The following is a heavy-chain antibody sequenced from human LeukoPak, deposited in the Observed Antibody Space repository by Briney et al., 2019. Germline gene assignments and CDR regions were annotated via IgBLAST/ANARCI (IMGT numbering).Heavy chain of an antibody. CDR3: ARGDNNGDWFDP. Sequence: KPSETLSLTCTVSGGSISTYYWNWIRQPPGKGLEWIGYVYYSGRTNYNPSLKSRVTISVDTSKNQFSLKLSSVTAADTAVYYCARGDNNGDWFDPWGQGTLVTVSS. CDR2: VYYSGRT. D-gene: IGHD1-1*01. V-gene: IGHV4-59*08. CDR1: GGSISTYY. J-gene: IGHJ5*02.